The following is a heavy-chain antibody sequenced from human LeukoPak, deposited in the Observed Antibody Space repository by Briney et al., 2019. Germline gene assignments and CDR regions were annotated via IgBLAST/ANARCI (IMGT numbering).Heavy chain of an antibody. CDR2: IWHDGNYK. Sequence: PGGSLRLSCVASGPTSSNYNRPWVRQAPGKGLEWVAVIWHDGNYKYYVDSVKGRFTVSRDNYKNTVYLQMKRLGAEDTAVYLCARDSDYYDSSAYSFRGGLHYDFWGRGSLVTVSS. CDR1: GPTSSNYN. V-gene: IGHV3-33*01. CDR3: ARDSDYYDSSAYSFRGGLHYDF. J-gene: IGHJ4*02. D-gene: IGHD3-22*01.